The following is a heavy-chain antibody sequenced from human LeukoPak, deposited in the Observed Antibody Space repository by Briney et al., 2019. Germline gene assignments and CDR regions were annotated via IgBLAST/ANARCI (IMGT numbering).Heavy chain of an antibody. CDR3: ARYRDGYNYDY. J-gene: IGHJ4*02. CDR1: GFTFGSYG. Sequence: PGGSLRLSCAASGFTFGSYGMHWVRQAPGKGLERVAVVWFDGSNKYYADSVKGRFTISRDNSKNTLYLQMNSLRAEDTAVYYCARYRDGYNYDYWGQGTLVTVSS. D-gene: IGHD5-24*01. CDR2: VWFDGSNK. V-gene: IGHV3-33*01.